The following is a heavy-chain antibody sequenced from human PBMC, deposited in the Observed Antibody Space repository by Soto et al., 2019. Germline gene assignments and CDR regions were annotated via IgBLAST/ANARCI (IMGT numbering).Heavy chain of an antibody. J-gene: IGHJ6*03. D-gene: IGHD1-1*01. Sequence: GASVKVSCKASGGTFSSYTISWVRQAPGQGLEWMGRIIPILGIANYAQKFQGRVTITADKSTSTAYMELSSLRSEDTAVYYCARVSTTHYYYMDVWAKGTTVTVSS. CDR1: GGTFSSYT. CDR3: ARVSTTHYYYMDV. CDR2: IIPILGIA. V-gene: IGHV1-69*02.